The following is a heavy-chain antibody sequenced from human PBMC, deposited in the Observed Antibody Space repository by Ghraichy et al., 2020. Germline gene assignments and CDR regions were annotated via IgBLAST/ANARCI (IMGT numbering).Heavy chain of an antibody. CDR2: ILYSGST. Sequence: SETLSLTCTVSGGSISSSSYYWGWIRQPPGKGLEWIGNILYSGSTYYNPSLKSRVTISADTSKNQFSLKLSSVTAADTAVYYCARRWMNYDFWSGEDWFFDLWGRGTLVTVSS. D-gene: IGHD3-3*01. CDR3: ARRWMNYDFWSGEDWFFDL. J-gene: IGHJ2*01. CDR1: GGSISSSSYY. V-gene: IGHV4-39*01.